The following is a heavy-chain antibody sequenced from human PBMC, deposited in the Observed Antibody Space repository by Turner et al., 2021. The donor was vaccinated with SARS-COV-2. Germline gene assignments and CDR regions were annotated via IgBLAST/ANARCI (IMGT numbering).Heavy chain of an antibody. D-gene: IGHD5-18*01. CDR2: INHSGST. Sequence: QVQLQQWGAGLFKPSETLSLPCAVYGGSFSGYYWSLIRQPPGKGLEWIGEINHSGSTNYNPSRKSRVTISVDTSKNQFSLNLSSVTAADTAVYYCARGGGYSYGALDYWGQGTLVTVSS. J-gene: IGHJ4*02. V-gene: IGHV4-34*01. CDR3: ARGGGYSYGALDY. CDR1: GGSFSGYY.